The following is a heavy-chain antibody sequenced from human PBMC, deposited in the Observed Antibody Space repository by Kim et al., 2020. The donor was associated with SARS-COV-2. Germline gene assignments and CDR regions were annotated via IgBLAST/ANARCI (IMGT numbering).Heavy chain of an antibody. Sequence: YYNPSLKSRVTKSVDTSTNQCSLQLSSVTAADTAVYYCASGTAGYLFDYWGQGTLVTVSS. V-gene: IGHV4-30-2*05. J-gene: IGHJ4*02. D-gene: IGHD2-15*01. CDR3: ASGTAGYLFDY.